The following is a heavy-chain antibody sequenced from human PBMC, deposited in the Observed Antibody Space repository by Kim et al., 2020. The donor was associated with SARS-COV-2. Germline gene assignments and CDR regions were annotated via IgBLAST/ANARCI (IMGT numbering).Heavy chain of an antibody. V-gene: IGHV4-31*03. Sequence: SETLSLTCTVSGGSISSGGYYWSWIRQHPGKGLEWIGYIYYSGRTYYNPSLKRRVTISVDTSQNQFSLKLSSVTAADTAVYYCARVLTGEGRWFDPWGQGTLVTVSS. CDR2: IYYSGRT. J-gene: IGHJ5*02. CDR1: GGSISSGGYY. D-gene: IGHD7-27*01. CDR3: ARVLTGEGRWFDP.